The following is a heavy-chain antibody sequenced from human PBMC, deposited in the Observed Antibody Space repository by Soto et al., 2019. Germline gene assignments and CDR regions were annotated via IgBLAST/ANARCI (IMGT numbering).Heavy chain of an antibody. Sequence: QVQLVQSGAEVKKPGASVQVYCKASVYTFTIYGISWVRQAPGQGLEWMGWISGYNGNTDYAQNLQDRVTLTTEASTSSVYLELRSLRSDDTAVYYCARVDYYDSSGYYGYWGQGTLITVSS. V-gene: IGHV1-18*04. CDR3: ARVDYYDSSGYYGY. CDR2: ISGYNGNT. J-gene: IGHJ4*02. CDR1: VYTFTIYG. D-gene: IGHD3-22*01.